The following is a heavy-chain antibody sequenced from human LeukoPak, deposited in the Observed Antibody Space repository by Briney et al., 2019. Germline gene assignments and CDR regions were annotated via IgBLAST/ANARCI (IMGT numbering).Heavy chain of an antibody. CDR3: AREWGGVVPAAIGQYNWFDP. V-gene: IGHV1-2*04. CDR2: INPNSGGT. J-gene: IGHJ5*02. Sequence: ASVKVSCKASGYTFTDFYLYWVRQAPGQGLEWMGWINPNSGGTKYAQKFQGWVTMTRDTSISTVYMELSRLRSDDTAVYYCAREWGGVVPAAIGQYNWFDPWGQGTLVTVSS. CDR1: GYTFTDFY. D-gene: IGHD2-2*01.